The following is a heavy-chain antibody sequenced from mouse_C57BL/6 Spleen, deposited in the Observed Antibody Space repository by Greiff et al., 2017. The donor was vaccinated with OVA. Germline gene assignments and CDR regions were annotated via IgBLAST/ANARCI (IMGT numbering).Heavy chain of an antibody. V-gene: IGHV14-4*01. CDR3: TTLYYGSSYDFDY. Sequence: EVQRVESGAELVRPGASVKLSCTASGFNIKDDYMHWVKQRPEQGLEWIGWIDPENGDTEYASKFQGKATIPADTSSNTAYLQLSSLTSEDTAVYYCTTLYYGSSYDFDYWGQGTTLTVSS. J-gene: IGHJ2*01. CDR1: GFNIKDDY. CDR2: IDPENGDT. D-gene: IGHD1-1*01.